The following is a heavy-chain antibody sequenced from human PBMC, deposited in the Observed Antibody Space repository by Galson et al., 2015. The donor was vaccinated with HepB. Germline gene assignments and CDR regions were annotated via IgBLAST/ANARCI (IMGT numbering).Heavy chain of an antibody. CDR3: ASARGYSGYDFRRMAFDI. CDR2: ISYDGSNK. D-gene: IGHD5-12*01. Sequence: SLRLSCAASGFTFSSYATHWVRQAPGKGLEWVAVISYDGSNKYYADSVKGRFTISRDNSKNTLYLQMNSLRAEDTAVYYCASARGYSGYDFRRMAFDIWGQGTRVTVSS. J-gene: IGHJ3*02. CDR1: GFTFSSYA. V-gene: IGHV3-30*04.